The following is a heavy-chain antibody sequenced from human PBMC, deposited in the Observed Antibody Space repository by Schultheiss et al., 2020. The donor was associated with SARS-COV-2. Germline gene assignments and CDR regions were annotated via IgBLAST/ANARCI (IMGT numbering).Heavy chain of an antibody. V-gene: IGHV4-38-2*02. CDR2: IYTSGST. CDR1: GYSISSGYY. Sequence: SETLSLTCTVSGYSISSGYYWGWIRQPPGKGLEWIGRIYTSGSTNYNPSLKSRVTISVDTSKNQFSLKLSSVTAADTAVYYCARARITIFGVVIGAFDIWGQGTMVTVSS. CDR3: ARARITIFGVVIGAFDI. J-gene: IGHJ3*02. D-gene: IGHD3-3*01.